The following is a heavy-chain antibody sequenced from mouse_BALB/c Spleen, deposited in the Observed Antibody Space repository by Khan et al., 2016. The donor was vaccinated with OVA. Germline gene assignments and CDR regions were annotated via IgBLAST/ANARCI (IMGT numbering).Heavy chain of an antibody. J-gene: IGHJ3*01. Sequence: EVELVESGGDLVKPGGSLKLSCAASGFTFSTYGMSWVRQTPDKRLEWVATVSTGGGYTYYPDSVKGRFTISRDNAKNTLYLQMSGLKSEAKAMFYCTRLAYYYDSEGFAYWGQGTLVTVSA. V-gene: IGHV5-6*01. D-gene: IGHD1-1*01. CDR1: GFTFSTYG. CDR3: TRLAYYYDSEGFAY. CDR2: VSTGGGYT.